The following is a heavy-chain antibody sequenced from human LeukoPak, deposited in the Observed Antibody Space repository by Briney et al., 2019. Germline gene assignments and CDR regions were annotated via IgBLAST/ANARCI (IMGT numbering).Heavy chain of an antibody. J-gene: IGHJ4*02. V-gene: IGHV3-21*01. Sequence: PGGSLRLSCAASGFTFSSYSMNWVRQAPGKGLEWVSSISSSSSYIYYADSVRGRFTISRDNTKNSLFLQMNSLRPEDTAVYYCARGGTGHYYASGTYYQSYYFDYWGQGSLVTVSS. CDR2: ISSSSSYI. D-gene: IGHD3-10*01. CDR3: ARGGTGHYYASGTYYQSYYFDY. CDR1: GFTFSSYS.